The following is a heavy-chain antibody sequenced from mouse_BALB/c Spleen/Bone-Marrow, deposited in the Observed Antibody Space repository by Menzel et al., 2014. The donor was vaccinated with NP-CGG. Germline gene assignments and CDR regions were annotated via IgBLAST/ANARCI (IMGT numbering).Heavy chain of an antibody. CDR3: ARKDYGSSYPFAY. V-gene: IGHV1-63*02. CDR2: IYPGGGYT. J-gene: IGHJ3*01. CDR1: GYTSTNYW. D-gene: IGHD1-1*01. Sequence: VKLQESGAELVRPGTSVKISCKASGYTSTNYWLGWVKPRPGHGLEWIGDIYPGGGYTNYNEKFKGKASLTADTSSSTAYMQLSSLTSEDSAVYFCARKDYGSSYPFAYWGQGTLVTVSA.